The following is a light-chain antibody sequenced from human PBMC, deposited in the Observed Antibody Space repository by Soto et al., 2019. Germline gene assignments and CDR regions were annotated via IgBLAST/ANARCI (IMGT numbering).Light chain of an antibody. V-gene: IGLV3-21*04. CDR1: NIGSKS. CDR3: QVWDSSSDRVV. J-gene: IGLJ2*01. CDR2: YDN. Sequence: SSELTQPPSVSVAPGKTARITCGGNNIGSKSVHWYQQKPGQAPVLVIYYDNDRPSGIPERFSGSNSGNTATLTISRVEAGDEADYYCQVWDSSSDRVVFGGGTKLTVL.